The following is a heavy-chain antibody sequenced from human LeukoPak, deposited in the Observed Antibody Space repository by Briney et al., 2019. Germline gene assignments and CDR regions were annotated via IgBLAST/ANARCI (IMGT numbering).Heavy chain of an antibody. CDR2: INPNSGGT. V-gene: IGHV1-2*02. CDR1: GYTFTGYY. D-gene: IGHD4-11*01. CDR3: ARIVTATVTTDY. J-gene: IGHJ4*02. Sequence: ASVKVSCKASGYTFTGYYMHWVRQAPGQGLEWMGWINPNSGGTNYAQKFQGRVTMTRDTSISTAYMELSRLRSDDTAVYYCARIVTATVTTDYWGQGTLVTVSS.